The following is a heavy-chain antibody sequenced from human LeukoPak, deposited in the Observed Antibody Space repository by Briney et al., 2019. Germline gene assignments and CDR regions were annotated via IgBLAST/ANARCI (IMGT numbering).Heavy chain of an antibody. CDR1: GYTLTELS. CDR3: ATGHYDFWSGYYYYFDY. CDR2: FDPEDGET. J-gene: IGHJ4*02. D-gene: IGHD3-3*01. Sequence: GASVKVSCKVSGYTLTELSMHWVRQAPGKGLEWMGGFDPEDGETIYAQKFQGRVTMTGDTSTDTAYMELSSLRSEDTAVYYCATGHYDFWSGYYYYFDYWGQGTLVTVSS. V-gene: IGHV1-24*01.